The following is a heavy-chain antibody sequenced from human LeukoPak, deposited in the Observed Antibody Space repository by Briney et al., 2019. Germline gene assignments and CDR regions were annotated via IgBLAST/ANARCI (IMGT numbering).Heavy chain of an antibody. Sequence: GGSLRLSCAASGFTFSSYSMNWVRQAPGKGLEWVSSISSSSSYIYYADSVEGRFTISRDNSKNTLYLQMNSLRAEDTAVYYCAKSLYDFWSGYYDQPDYWGQGTLVTVSS. CDR1: GFTFSSYS. CDR2: ISSSSSYI. V-gene: IGHV3-21*01. D-gene: IGHD3-3*01. J-gene: IGHJ4*02. CDR3: AKSLYDFWSGYYDQPDY.